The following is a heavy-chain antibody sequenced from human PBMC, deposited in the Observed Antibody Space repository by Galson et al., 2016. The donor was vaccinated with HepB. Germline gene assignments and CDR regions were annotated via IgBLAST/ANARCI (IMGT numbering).Heavy chain of an antibody. Sequence: SLRLSCAASGFTVGINHMTWVRQAPGKGLEWVSDMYSNGETFYADSVKGRFTFSRDSSENTLYLQINSLRAEDTAVYYCARLSTGDRIWGQGTMVTVSS. CDR3: ARLSTGDRI. CDR1: GFTVGINH. J-gene: IGHJ3*02. D-gene: IGHD3-10*01. CDR2: MYSNGET. V-gene: IGHV3-53*01.